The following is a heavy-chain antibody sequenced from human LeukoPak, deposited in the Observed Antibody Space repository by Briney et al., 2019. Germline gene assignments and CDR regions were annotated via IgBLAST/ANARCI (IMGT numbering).Heavy chain of an antibody. CDR2: MYYSGNT. J-gene: IGHJ4*02. Sequence: KSSETLSLTCTVSGGSISGHYWSWIRQPPGKGLEWIAYMYYSGNTNYNPSLKSRVTISVDTSKNQFSLRLSSVTAADTAVYYCARYASDISSWYYFDYWGQGTLVTVSS. CDR3: ARYASDISSWYYFDY. CDR1: GGSISGHY. D-gene: IGHD6-13*01. V-gene: IGHV4-59*11.